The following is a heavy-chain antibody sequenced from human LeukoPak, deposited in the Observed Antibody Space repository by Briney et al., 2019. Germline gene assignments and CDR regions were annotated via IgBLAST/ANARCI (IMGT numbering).Heavy chain of an antibody. V-gene: IGHV3-23*01. Sequence: GGSLRPSCAASGFTFSSYAMSWVRQAPGKGLEWVSAISDSGGSTYDADSVKGRFTISRDNSKNTLYLQMNSLRAEDTAVHYCAKDTSIGRYCTNGVCSPFDYWGQGTLVTVSS. CDR3: AKDTSIGRYCTNGVCSPFDY. D-gene: IGHD2-8*01. J-gene: IGHJ4*02. CDR2: ISDSGGST. CDR1: GFTFSSYA.